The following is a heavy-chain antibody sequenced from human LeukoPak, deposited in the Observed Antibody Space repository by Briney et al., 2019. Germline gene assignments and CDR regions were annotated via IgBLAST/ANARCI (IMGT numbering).Heavy chain of an antibody. CDR1: GYTFTSYY. CDR2: INPSGGST. CDR3: ARELRTRGVGANLGS. D-gene: IGHD1-26*01. V-gene: IGHV1-46*01. J-gene: IGHJ5*02. Sequence: ASVKVSCKASGYTFTSYYMHWVRQAPGQGLEWMGIINPSGGSTSYAQKFQGRVTMTRDTSTNTVYMELSSLRSDDTAVYYCARELRTRGVGANLGSWGQGTLVTVSS.